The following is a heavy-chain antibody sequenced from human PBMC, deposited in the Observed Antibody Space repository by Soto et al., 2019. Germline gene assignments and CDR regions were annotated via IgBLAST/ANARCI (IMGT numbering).Heavy chain of an antibody. V-gene: IGHV1-18*01. CDR3: ARLLPPFDP. CDR2: INAYNGNT. J-gene: IGHJ5*02. Sequence: QVQLVQSGAEVKRPGASVKVSCKASGYTFTSYGISWVRQAPGQGLEWMGWINAYNGNTNYAQKLQGRVTMTTDTSTSTVYMEVRSLRSDDTVVYYCARLLPPFDPWGQGTLVTVSS. CDR1: GYTFTSYG.